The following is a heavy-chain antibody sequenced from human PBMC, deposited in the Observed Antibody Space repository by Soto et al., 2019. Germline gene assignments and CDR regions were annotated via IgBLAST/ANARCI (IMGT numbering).Heavy chain of an antibody. J-gene: IGHJ5*02. CDR2: IYTKERT. D-gene: IGHD3-16*01. V-gene: IGHV4-4*07. Sequence: SETLSLTCTVSGGSITNYYWSWIRQPAGKGLEWIGRIYTKERTNYNLSFRNRVTMSVDTSKNQFSLKLDAVTAAETAVYYCARDDYKDGGNNWFDPWGQGTLVTVSS. CDR3: ARDDYKDGGNNWFDP. CDR1: GGSITNYY.